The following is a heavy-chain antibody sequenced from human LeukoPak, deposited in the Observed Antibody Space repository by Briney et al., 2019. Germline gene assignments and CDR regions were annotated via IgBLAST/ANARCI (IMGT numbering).Heavy chain of an antibody. CDR1: GGSISSGGYY. V-gene: IGHV4-31*03. CDR3: ASYIVVVPAAINWFDP. D-gene: IGHD2-2*02. Sequence: SETLSLTCTVSGGSISSGGYYWSWIRQHPGKGLEWIGYIYYSGSTYYNPSLKSRVTISVDTSKNQSSLKLSSVTAADTAVYYCASYIVVVPAAINWFDPWGQGTLVTVSS. J-gene: IGHJ5*02. CDR2: IYYSGST.